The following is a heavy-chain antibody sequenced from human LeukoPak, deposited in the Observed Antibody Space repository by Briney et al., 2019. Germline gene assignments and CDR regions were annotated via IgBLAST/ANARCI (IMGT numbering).Heavy chain of an antibody. V-gene: IGHV1-46*01. D-gene: IGHD3-22*01. CDR2: FNPSGGGT. Sequence: GSVKVSCKASGYTFTSYYMHWVRQAPGQGLEWMGMFNPSGGGTTYAQKFQGRVTMTRDTSTSTVYMELSSLRSEDTAVYYCARGRFVLDYYRFDYWGQGTLVTVSS. CDR3: ARGRFVLDYYRFDY. J-gene: IGHJ4*02. CDR1: GYTFTSYY.